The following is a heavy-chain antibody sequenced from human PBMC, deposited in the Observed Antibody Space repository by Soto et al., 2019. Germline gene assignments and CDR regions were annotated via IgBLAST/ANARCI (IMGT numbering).Heavy chain of an antibody. J-gene: IGHJ5*02. CDR2: IYYSGST. CDR3: ARMIVGAINWFDP. Sequence: SETLSLTCTVSGGSISSYYWSWIRQPPGKGLEWIGYIYYSGSTNYNPSLKSRVTISVDTSKNQFSLKLSSVTAADTAVYYCARMIVGAINWFDPWGQGTLVTVSS. CDR1: GGSISSYY. V-gene: IGHV4-59*01. D-gene: IGHD1-26*01.